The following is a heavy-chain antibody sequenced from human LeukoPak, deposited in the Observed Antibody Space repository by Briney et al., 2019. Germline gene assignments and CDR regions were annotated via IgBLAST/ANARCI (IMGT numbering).Heavy chain of an antibody. V-gene: IGHV3-53*01. CDR1: GFTVSSNY. CDR2: IYSGGTT. CDR3: AREIPLAGTFYFDN. Sequence: PGGSLRLPCAASGFTVSSNYMSWVRPAPGKGLEWGSVIYSGGTTYYADSVKGRFIISRDGSGNTLYLQMNSLRVEDTAVYFCAREIPLAGTFYFDNWGQGTLVTVSS. D-gene: IGHD6-19*01. J-gene: IGHJ4*02.